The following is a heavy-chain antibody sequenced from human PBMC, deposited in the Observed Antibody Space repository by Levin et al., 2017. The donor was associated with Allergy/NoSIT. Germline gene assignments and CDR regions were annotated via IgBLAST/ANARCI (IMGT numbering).Heavy chain of an antibody. D-gene: IGHD3-3*01. CDR3: GRRRSGDYDVIDY. V-gene: IGHV1-2*02. J-gene: IGHJ4*02. CDR1: EYSFTDYY. CDR2: INPFSGGT. Sequence: ASVKVSCKASEYSFTDYYIHWVRQAPGQGLEWMGWINPFSGGTKYAQKFQGRVTVTGDTAISTVYMEMSSLRSYDTTVYYYGRRRSGDYDVIDYWGQGTLVTV.